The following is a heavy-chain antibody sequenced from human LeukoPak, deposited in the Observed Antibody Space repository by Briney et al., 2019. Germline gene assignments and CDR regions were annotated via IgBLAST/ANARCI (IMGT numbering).Heavy chain of an antibody. CDR3: TRDVIMGYQQGYFDP. Sequence: ASVKVSCKASGYSFIDFWIHWVRQAPGQGLEWMGRIDLNTGDTTSAQKFQGRVAMTRETSITTAYMELSGLNSDDTAMYFCTRDVIMGYQQGYFDPWGQGTLVTVSS. J-gene: IGHJ5*02. D-gene: IGHD2-8*01. V-gene: IGHV1-2*02. CDR2: IDLNTGDT. CDR1: GYSFIDFW.